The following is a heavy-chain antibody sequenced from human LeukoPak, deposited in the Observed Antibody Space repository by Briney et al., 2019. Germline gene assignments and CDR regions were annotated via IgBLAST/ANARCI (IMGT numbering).Heavy chain of an antibody. CDR1: GFTVRGYW. Sequence: QPGGSLRLSCAASGFTVRGYWISWVRQTPEKGLEWVANIKQDGYEKYYVESVKGRFTISRDNAKNSLNLQMNSLRADDTAIYYCARDKIVGPTTLDYWGQGTLVTVSS. D-gene: IGHD1-26*01. J-gene: IGHJ4*02. CDR2: IKQDGYEK. V-gene: IGHV3-7*01. CDR3: ARDKIVGPTTLDY.